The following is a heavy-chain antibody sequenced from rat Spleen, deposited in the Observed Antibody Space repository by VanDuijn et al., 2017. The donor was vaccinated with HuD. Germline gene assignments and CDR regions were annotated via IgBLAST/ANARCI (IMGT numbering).Heavy chain of an antibody. J-gene: IGHJ3*01. Sequence: EVQLVESGGGLVQPGRSMKLSCAASGFTFSNYYMAWVRQAPTKGLEWVASISYDGLAPYYRDSVKGRCTISRDNAKSTLYLQMDSLRSEDTATYYCTTDGQGARFTYWGQGTLVTVSS. CDR2: ISYDGLAP. CDR3: TTDGQGARFTY. V-gene: IGHV5-20*01. CDR1: GFTFSNYY. D-gene: IGHD5-1*01.